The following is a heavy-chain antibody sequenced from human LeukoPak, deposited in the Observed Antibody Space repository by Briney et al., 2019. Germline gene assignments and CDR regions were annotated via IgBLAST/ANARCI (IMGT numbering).Heavy chain of an antibody. CDR1: GGSISSYY. CDR3: ARGRVRGVIITSPGGRGPFDY. V-gene: IGHV4-34*01. J-gene: IGHJ4*02. D-gene: IGHD3-10*01. CDR2: INHSGST. Sequence: SETLSLTCTVSGGSISSYYWSWIRQPPGKGLEWIGEINHSGSTNYNPSLKSRVTISVDTSKNQFSLKLSSVTAADTAVYYCARGRVRGVIITSPGGRGPFDYWGQGTLVTVSS.